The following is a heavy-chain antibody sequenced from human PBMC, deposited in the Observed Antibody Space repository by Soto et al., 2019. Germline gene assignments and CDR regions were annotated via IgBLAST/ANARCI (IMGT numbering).Heavy chain of an antibody. CDR1: GFSLSTSGLG. Sequence: QITLKESGPTLVKPTQTLTLTCTFSGFSLSTSGLGVGWIRQPPGKALEWLALIYWDDDKRYSPSLKSRLTITKDTSKNQVVLTMTNMDPVDTATYYCAHRREAATGYGAWFDPWGQGTLVTVSS. V-gene: IGHV2-5*02. D-gene: IGHD6-13*01. CDR2: IYWDDDK. CDR3: AHRREAATGYGAWFDP. J-gene: IGHJ5*02.